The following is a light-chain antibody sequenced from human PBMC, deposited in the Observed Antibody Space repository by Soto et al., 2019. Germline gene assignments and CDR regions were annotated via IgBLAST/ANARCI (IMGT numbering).Light chain of an antibody. CDR2: EVN. CDR1: SSDVGFFNY. CDR3: SSFVDGTSYV. Sequence: QSALTQPPSVSGSPGQSVTLSCTGTSSDVGFFNYVSWYQHHPGKVPKFLIYEVNKRPSGVPDRFSGSKSGNTASLTVSGLQPEDEAEYFCSSFVDGTSYVFGTGTKVTVL. J-gene: IGLJ1*01. V-gene: IGLV2-8*01.